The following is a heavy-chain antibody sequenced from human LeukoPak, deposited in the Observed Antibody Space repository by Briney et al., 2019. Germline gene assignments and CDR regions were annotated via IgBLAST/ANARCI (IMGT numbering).Heavy chain of an antibody. J-gene: IGHJ4*02. CDR2: ISGSGGDT. V-gene: IGHV3-23*01. CDR1: GFTFSSYA. D-gene: IGHD1-26*01. CDR3: AKGYSSFQY. Sequence: GGSLRLSCAASGFTFSSYAMSWVRQAPGKGLEWVSSISGSGGDTFYADSVKGRFTISRDNSRNTPYLQMNSLRAEDTAVYYCAKGYSSFQYWGQGTLVTVSS.